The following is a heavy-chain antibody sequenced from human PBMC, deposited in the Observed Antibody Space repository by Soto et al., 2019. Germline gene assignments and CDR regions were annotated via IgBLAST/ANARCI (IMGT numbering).Heavy chain of an antibody. CDR3: ARVFRGSYYGGGYFDY. D-gene: IGHD1-26*01. Sequence: SETLSLTCAVYGGSFSGYYWSWIRQPPGKGLEWIGEINHSGSTNYNPSLKSRVTISVDTSKNQFSLKLSSVTAADTAVYYCARVFRGSYYGGGYFDYWGQGTLVTVSS. J-gene: IGHJ4*02. V-gene: IGHV4-34*01. CDR1: GGSFSGYY. CDR2: INHSGST.